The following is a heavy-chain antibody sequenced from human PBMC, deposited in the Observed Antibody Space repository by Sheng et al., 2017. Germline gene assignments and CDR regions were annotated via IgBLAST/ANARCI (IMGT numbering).Heavy chain of an antibody. CDR2: MNPNSGNT. Sequence: QVQLVQSGAEVKKPGASVKVSCKASGYTFTSYDINWVRQATGQGLEWMGWMNPNSGNTGYAQKFQGRVTITRNTSISTAYMELSSLRSEDTAVYYCARGGYERYFDWLLLTTQTEYNWFDPWAREPWSPSPQ. D-gene: IGHD3-9*01. CDR1: GYTFTSYD. V-gene: IGHV1-8*03. CDR3: ARGGYERYFDWLLLTTQTEYNWFDP. J-gene: IGHJ5*02.